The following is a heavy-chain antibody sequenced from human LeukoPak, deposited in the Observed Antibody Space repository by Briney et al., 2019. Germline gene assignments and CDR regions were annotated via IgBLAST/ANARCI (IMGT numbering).Heavy chain of an antibody. D-gene: IGHD5-18*01. CDR3: ARGLVDTGMGSHGMDV. Sequence: PSETLSLTCAVYGGSFSGYYWSWIRQPPGKGLEWIGEINHSGSTNYNPSLKSRVTISVDTSKNQFSLKLSSVTAADTAVYYCARGLVDTGMGSHGMDVWGQGDTVTLSS. J-gene: IGHJ6*01. CDR2: INHSGST. CDR1: GGSFSGYY. V-gene: IGHV4-34*01.